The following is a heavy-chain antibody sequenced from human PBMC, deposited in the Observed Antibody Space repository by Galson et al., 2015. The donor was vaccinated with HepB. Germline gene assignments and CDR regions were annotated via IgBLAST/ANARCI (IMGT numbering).Heavy chain of an antibody. Sequence: SLRLSCAASGFTFSSYAMSWVRQAPGKGLEWVSYISSSSSIIYYADSVKGRFTISRDNAKNSLYLQMNSLRDEDTAVYYCARQWRDCSSTSCYTDWYFDLWGRGTLVTVSS. D-gene: IGHD2-2*02. J-gene: IGHJ2*01. CDR2: ISSSSSII. CDR1: GFTFSSYA. V-gene: IGHV3-48*02. CDR3: ARQWRDCSSTSCYTDWYFDL.